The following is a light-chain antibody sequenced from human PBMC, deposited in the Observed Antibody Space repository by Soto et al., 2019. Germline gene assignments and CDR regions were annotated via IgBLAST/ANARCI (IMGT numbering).Light chain of an antibody. V-gene: IGKV3-11*01. Sequence: VLTQSPSTLSFSPGEGATLSCRASQSVSTFLAWYQQKPGQAPRLLIYDASERATGIPARFSGSGSGTDFTLTITSLEPEDFAVYYCQQRSNWPPKITFGQGTRLEIK. J-gene: IGKJ5*01. CDR1: QSVSTF. CDR2: DAS. CDR3: QQRSNWPPKIT.